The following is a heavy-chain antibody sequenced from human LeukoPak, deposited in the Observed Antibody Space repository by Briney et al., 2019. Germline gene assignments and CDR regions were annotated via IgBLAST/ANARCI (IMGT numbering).Heavy chain of an antibody. D-gene: IGHD2-21*02. CDR2: ISYDGSSK. CDR3: ARSVVVTAVDY. CDR1: GFTFSSYA. J-gene: IGHJ4*02. V-gene: IGHV3-30*04. Sequence: PGRSLRLSCAASGFTFSSYAMHWVRQAPGKGLEWVAVISYDGSSKYYADSVKGRFTISRDNSKNTLYLQMNSLRAEDTAVYYCARSVVVTAVDYWGQGTLVTVSS.